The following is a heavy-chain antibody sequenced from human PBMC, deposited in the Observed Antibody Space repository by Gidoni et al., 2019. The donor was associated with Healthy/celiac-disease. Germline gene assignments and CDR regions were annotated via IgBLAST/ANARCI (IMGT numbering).Heavy chain of an antibody. J-gene: IGHJ4*02. Sequence: QVQLQESGPGREKASQTLSLTCSVSGGPISSGGYYWSWIRQHPGKGLEWIGYIYYSGSAYYTPSLKSRVTISVDTSTNQFSLKLSSVTAADTAVYYCASIRRLYYYPGAGDYWGQGTLVTVSS. CDR2: IYYSGSA. CDR1: GGPISSGGYY. V-gene: IGHV4-31*03. CDR3: ASIRRLYYYPGAGDY. D-gene: IGHD3-10*01.